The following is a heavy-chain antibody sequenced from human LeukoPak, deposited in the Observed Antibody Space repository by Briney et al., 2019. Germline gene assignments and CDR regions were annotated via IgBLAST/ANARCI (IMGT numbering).Heavy chain of an antibody. CDR2: TYYSGST. CDR1: GDSITSHY. D-gene: IGHD6-13*01. CDR3: ARHGSSRWSTFYFDY. J-gene: IGHJ4*02. Sequence: SETLSLTCSVSGDSITSHYWSWIRQPPGKGLEWIGYTYYSGSTNYNPSLKSRVTISVDTSKNQFSLNLSSVTAADTAVYYCARHGSSRWSTFYFDYWGQGTLVTVSS. V-gene: IGHV4-59*08.